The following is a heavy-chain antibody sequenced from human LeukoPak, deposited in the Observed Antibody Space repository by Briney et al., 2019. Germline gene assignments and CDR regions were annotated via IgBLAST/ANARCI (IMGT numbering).Heavy chain of an antibody. D-gene: IGHD6-13*01. CDR2: INHSGST. Sequence: SETLSLTCAVSGGSFSGYYWNSIRQPPGKGLEWIGEINHSGSTNYNPSLKSRVTISVDTSQKQFSLRLSSVTAADTAVYYCARGRYLTTWGGAAAGFLDYWGQGTLVTVST. CDR3: ARGRYLTTWGGAAAGFLDY. V-gene: IGHV4-34*01. J-gene: IGHJ4*02. CDR1: GGSFSGYY.